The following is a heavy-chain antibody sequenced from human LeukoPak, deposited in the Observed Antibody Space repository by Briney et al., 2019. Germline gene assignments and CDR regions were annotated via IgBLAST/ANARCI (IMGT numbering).Heavy chain of an antibody. D-gene: IGHD2-2*01. CDR3: AAKQYCSSTSCSGGVY. J-gene: IGHJ4*02. CDR2: ISGSGGST. CDR1: GFTFSSYA. Sequence: GGSLRLSCAASGFTFSSYAMSWVRQAPGKGQEWVSAISGSGGSTYYADSVKGRFTISRDNSKNTLYLQMNSLRAEDTAVYYCAAKQYCSSTSCSGGVYWGQGTLVTVSS. V-gene: IGHV3-23*01.